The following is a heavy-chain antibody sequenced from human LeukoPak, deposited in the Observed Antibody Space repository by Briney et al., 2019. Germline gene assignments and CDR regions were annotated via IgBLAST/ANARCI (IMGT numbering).Heavy chain of an antibody. CDR2: IIGGGGNT. CDR1: GFTFSSYG. V-gene: IGHV3-23*01. J-gene: IGHJ3*02. CDR3: AKAAGSSSKSWHVGQAFNI. Sequence: GGSLRLSCVASGFTFSSYGMSWVRQAPGKGLEWVAAIIGGGGNTYYTDSVKGRFTISRDNSKNTLYLQMNSRRSEDTAVDNCAKAAGSSSKSWHVGQAFNIWGQGKMFTVSS. D-gene: IGHD6-13*01.